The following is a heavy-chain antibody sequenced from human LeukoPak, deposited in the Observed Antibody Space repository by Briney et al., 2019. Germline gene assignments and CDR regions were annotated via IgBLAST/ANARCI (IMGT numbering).Heavy chain of an antibody. CDR2: INSDGSST. CDR1: GFTFSSYW. D-gene: IGHD1-26*01. V-gene: IGHV3-74*01. CDR3: ARDHPSRYSGSYFDY. J-gene: IGHJ4*02. Sequence: GGSLRLSCAASGFTFSSYWMHWVRQAPGKGLVWVSRINSDGSSTSYADSAKGRFTISRDNAKNTLYLQMNSLRAEDTAVYYCARDHPSRYSGSYFDYWGQGTLVTVSS.